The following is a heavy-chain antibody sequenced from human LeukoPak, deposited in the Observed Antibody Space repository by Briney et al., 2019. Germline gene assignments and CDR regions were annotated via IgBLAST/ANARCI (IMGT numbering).Heavy chain of an antibody. CDR2: ISGGGGST. CDR3: AKGGKWDVTPFDY. Sequence: GGSLRLSCAASGFTLTSYSMNWVRQAPGKGLEWVSTISGGGGSTYYADSVKGRFTISRDNSKNTLYLRVNSLRAEDTAVYYCAKGGKWDVTPFDYWGQGTLVTVSS. CDR1: GFTLTSYS. V-gene: IGHV3-23*01. J-gene: IGHJ4*02. D-gene: IGHD1-26*01.